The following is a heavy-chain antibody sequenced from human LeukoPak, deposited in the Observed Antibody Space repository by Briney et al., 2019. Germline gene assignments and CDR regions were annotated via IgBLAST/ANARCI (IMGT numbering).Heavy chain of an antibody. CDR1: GGSISSYY. CDR2: IYYSGST. Sequence: PSETLSLTCTISGGSISSYYWSWIRQPPGKGLEWIGYIYYSGSTNYNPSLKSRVTISVDTSKNQFSLELSSVTAADTAVYYCARGRYYDSSGYYIDYWGQGTLVTVSS. D-gene: IGHD3-22*01. V-gene: IGHV4-59*01. J-gene: IGHJ4*02. CDR3: ARGRYYDSSGYYIDY.